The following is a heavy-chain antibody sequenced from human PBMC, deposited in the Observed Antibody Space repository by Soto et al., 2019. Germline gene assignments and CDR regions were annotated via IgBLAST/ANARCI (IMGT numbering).Heavy chain of an antibody. CDR1: GGSVRNSNYY. CDR2: VYYRGRS. Sequence: PSETLSIPFTVSGGSVRNSNYYWGWIRQSPGKGLEWIGSVYYRGRSYSKSSVKSRVTISVDTSKNQFSLNLNSVTASDTAVYYCVSQRTSVLTQAYFDYWGPGALVTVSS. J-gene: IGHJ4*02. V-gene: IGHV4-39*01. D-gene: IGHD2-8*01. CDR3: VSQRTSVLTQAYFDY.